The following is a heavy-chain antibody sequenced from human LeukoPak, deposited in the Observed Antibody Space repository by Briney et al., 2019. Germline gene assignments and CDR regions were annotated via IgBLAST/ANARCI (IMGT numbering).Heavy chain of an antibody. J-gene: IGHJ3*02. CDR3: ARLDGYNEDDAFDI. D-gene: IGHD5-24*01. CDR1: GFTFSSYS. V-gene: IGHV3-21*01. CDR2: ISSSSSYI. Sequence: PGGSLRLSCAASGFTFSSYSMNWVRQAPGKGLEWVSSISSSSSYIYYADSVKGRFTISRDNAKNSLYLQMNSLRAEDTAVYYCARLDGYNEDDAFDIWGQGTMVTVSS.